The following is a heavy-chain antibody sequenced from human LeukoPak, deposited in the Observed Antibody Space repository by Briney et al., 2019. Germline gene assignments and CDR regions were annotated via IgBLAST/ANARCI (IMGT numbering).Heavy chain of an antibody. D-gene: IGHD2-2*03. CDR2: ISGSGGST. J-gene: IGHJ6*03. V-gene: IGHV3-23*01. CDR3: AKTPIGYCSSTSCYEIEYYMDV. Sequence: GWSLRLSCAPSGFTFSSYSMSWVRQAAGRGLEWVSAISGSGGSTYYADSVKVRFTISRDNSKHTLYLQMNSLRAEDTAVYYCAKTPIGYCSSTSCYEIEYYMDVWGKGTTVTVSS. CDR1: GFTFSSYS.